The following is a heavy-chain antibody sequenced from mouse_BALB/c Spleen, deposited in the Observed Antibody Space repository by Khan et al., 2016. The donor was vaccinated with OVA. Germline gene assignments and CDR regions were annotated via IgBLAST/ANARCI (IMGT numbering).Heavy chain of an antibody. D-gene: IGHD2-14*01. Sequence: QVQLQQSGAELARPGASVKMSCKASGYTFTTYTIHWIKLRPGQGLEWIGYINPSNGYTNYTQKFTDKATFPADNSSTTPYMQLSSLTSEDSAVDNSVRDGAYYRNDGWFAYWGLGTLVTVSA. CDR2: INPSNGYT. CDR3: VRDGAYYRNDGWFAY. J-gene: IGHJ3*01. V-gene: IGHV1-4*01. CDR1: GYTFTTYT.